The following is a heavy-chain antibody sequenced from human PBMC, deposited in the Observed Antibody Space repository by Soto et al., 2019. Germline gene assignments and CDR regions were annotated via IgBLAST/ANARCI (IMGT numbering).Heavy chain of an antibody. CDR3: ARHGRDIVVVVAATPANAFDI. CDR1: GGSISSSSYY. CDR2: IYYSGST. J-gene: IGHJ3*02. V-gene: IGHV4-39*01. D-gene: IGHD2-15*01. Sequence: SETLSLTCTVSGGSISSSSYYWGWIRQPPGKGLEWIGSIYYSGSTYYNPSLKSRVTISVDTSKNQFSLKLSSVTAADTAVYYCARHGRDIVVVVAATPANAFDIWGQGTMVTVSS.